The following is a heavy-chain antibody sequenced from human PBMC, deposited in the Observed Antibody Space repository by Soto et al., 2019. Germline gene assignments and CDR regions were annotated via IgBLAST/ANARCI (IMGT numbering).Heavy chain of an antibody. Sequence: QVQLGESGGGVVQPGTSLRLSCAASGFMFKSFVMHWVRQAPGKGLEWVAFTSYDGNNKDYGDSVKGRFTVSRDNTPNTLHLQMDFLRPEDTAVDYCARWGTTGEFDLWGQGTLVSVSS. J-gene: IGHJ4*01. CDR1: GFMFKSFV. CDR3: ARWGTTGEFDL. CDR2: TSYDGNNK. V-gene: IGHV3-30*19. D-gene: IGHD3-16*01.